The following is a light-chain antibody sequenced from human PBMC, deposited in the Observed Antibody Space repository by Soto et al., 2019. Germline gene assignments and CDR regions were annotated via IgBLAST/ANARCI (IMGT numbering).Light chain of an antibody. V-gene: IGLV2-11*01. CDR3: CSYAGSSTFYVV. CDR1: SSDVGGYNY. J-gene: IGLJ2*01. CDR2: DVS. Sequence: QSVLTQPRSVSGSPGQSVTISCTGTSSDVGGYNYVSWYQQHPGKAPKLMIYDVSKRPSGVPDRFSGSKSGNTASLTISGLQAEDEADYYCCSYAGSSTFYVVFGGGTKLTVL.